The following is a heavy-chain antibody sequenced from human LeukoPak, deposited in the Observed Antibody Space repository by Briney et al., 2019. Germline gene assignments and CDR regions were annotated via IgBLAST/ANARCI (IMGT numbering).Heavy chain of an antibody. J-gene: IGHJ5*02. CDR1: GFTFSDYW. CDR2: INQGGSDQ. V-gene: IGHV3-7*01. D-gene: IGHD1-26*01. Sequence: GGSLRLSCVASGFTFSDYWMSWVRQAPGKGPEWVANINQGGSDQYYVDSLKGRFTISRDNAKNLLFLQMNGLTAEDTAVYYCAATNWFDPWGQGTLVTVSS. CDR3: AATNWFDP.